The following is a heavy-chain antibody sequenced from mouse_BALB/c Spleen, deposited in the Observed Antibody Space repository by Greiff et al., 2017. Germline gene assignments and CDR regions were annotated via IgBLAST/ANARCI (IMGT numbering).Heavy chain of an antibody. D-gene: IGHD2-1*01. CDR1: GYTFTSYW. CDR2: IAPGSGST. V-gene: IGHV1S41*01. J-gene: IGHJ2*01. Sequence: DLVKPGASVKLSCKASGYTFTSYWINWIKQRPGQGLEWIGRIAPGSGSTYYNEMFKGKATLTVDTSSSTAYIQLSSLSSEDSAVYFCARRGGGNSYFDYGGQGTTLTVSS. CDR3: ARRGGGNSYFDY.